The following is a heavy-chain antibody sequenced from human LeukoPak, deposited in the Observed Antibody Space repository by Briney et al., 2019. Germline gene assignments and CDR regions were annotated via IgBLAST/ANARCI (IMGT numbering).Heavy chain of an antibody. J-gene: IGHJ2*01. CDR3: ASASGSYRPRRPAVLPDL. D-gene: IGHD1-26*01. V-gene: IGHV1-69*13. CDR1: GGTFSSYA. Sequence: SVKVSCKASGGTFSSYAISLVRQAPGQGLEWMGGIIPIFGTANYAQKSQGRVTITADESTSTAYMELSSLRSEDTAVYYCASASGSYRPRRPAVLPDLWGRGTLVTVSS. CDR2: IIPIFGTA.